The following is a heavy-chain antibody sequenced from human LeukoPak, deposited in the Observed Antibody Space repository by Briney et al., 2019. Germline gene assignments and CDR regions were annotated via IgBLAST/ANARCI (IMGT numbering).Heavy chain of an antibody. V-gene: IGHV5-51*01. CDR2: IYPGDSDT. J-gene: IGHJ4*02. CDR3: ATLGYSSSWPPDY. Sequence: GESLKISCKGSGYRFTSYWIGWVRQMPGKGLEWMGIIYPGDSDTRYSPSFQGQVTISADKSISTAYLQWSSLKASDTAMYYCATLGYSSSWPPDYWGQGTLVTVSS. CDR1: GYRFTSYW. D-gene: IGHD6-13*01.